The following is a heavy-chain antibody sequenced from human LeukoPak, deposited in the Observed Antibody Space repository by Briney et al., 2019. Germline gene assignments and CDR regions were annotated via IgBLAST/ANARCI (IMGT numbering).Heavy chain of an antibody. CDR2: IYSGGST. D-gene: IGHD6-19*01. CDR3: ARVPQNIAVAGTWFDY. Sequence: GGSLRLSCAASGFTVSSNYMSWVRQAPGKGLEWVSVIYSGGSTYYADSVKSRFTISRDNSKNTLYLQMNSLRAEDTAVYYCARVPQNIAVAGTWFDYWGQGTLVTVSS. CDR1: GFTVSSNY. J-gene: IGHJ4*02. V-gene: IGHV3-53*01.